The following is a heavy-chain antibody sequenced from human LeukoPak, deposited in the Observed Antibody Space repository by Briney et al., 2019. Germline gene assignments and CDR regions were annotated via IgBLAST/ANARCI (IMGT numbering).Heavy chain of an antibody. Sequence: GGPLRLSCAASGFTFSSYDMHWVRQATGKGLEWVSAIGTAGDTYYPGSVKGRFTISRENAKNSLYLQMNSLRAGDTAVYYCARARKGYYDSSGYYYTGNDAFDIWGQGTMVTVSS. J-gene: IGHJ3*02. V-gene: IGHV3-13*01. CDR3: ARARKGYYDSSGYYYTGNDAFDI. CDR2: IGTAGDT. D-gene: IGHD3-22*01. CDR1: GFTFSSYD.